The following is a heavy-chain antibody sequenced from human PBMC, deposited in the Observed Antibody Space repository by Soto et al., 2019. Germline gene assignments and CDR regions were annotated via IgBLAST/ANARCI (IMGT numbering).Heavy chain of an antibody. CDR1: GFTVSSNY. D-gene: IGHD6-19*01. V-gene: IGHV3-66*01. CDR2: IYSGGST. Sequence: GGSLRLSCAASGFTVSSNYMSWVRQAPGKGLEWVSVIYSGGSTYYADSVKGRFTISRDNSKNTLYLQMNSLRAEDTAVYYCARGAGYSSGWYTIDYWGQGTLVTVSS. CDR3: ARGAGYSSGWYTIDY. J-gene: IGHJ4*02.